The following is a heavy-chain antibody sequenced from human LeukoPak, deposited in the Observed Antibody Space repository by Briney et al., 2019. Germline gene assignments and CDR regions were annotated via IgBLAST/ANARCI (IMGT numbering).Heavy chain of an antibody. CDR2: ISSSGSTI. D-gene: IGHD4-23*01. V-gene: IGHV3-48*03. CDR3: ARGSASLYGGNAFDY. J-gene: IGHJ4*02. Sequence: GGSLRLSCAASGFTFSSYEMNWDRQAPGKGLEWVSYISSSGSTIYYADSVKGRFTISRDNAKNSLYLQMNSLRAEDTAVYYCARGSASLYGGNAFDYWGQGTLVTVSS. CDR1: GFTFSSYE.